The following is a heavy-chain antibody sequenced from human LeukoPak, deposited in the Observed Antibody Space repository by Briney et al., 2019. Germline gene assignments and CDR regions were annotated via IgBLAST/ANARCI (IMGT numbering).Heavy chain of an antibody. CDR2: IYSGGST. J-gene: IGHJ3*02. V-gene: IGHV3-66*01. CDR1: GFTVSSNY. Sequence: GGSLRLSCAASGFTVSSNYMSWVRQAPGKGLEWVSVIYSGGSTYYADSVKGRFTISRDNSKNTLYLQMNSLRAEDTAVYYCARNDYYDSNGYAFDIWGQGTMVTVSS. CDR3: ARNDYYDSNGYAFDI. D-gene: IGHD3-22*01.